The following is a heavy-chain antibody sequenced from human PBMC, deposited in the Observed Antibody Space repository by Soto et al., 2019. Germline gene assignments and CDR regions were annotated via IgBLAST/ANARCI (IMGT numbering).Heavy chain of an antibody. CDR3: ARESGGEAGTLDP. J-gene: IGHJ5*02. V-gene: IGHV1-2*04. Sequence: QVQLVQSGAEVKTPGASVKVSCETSGYTFTGYYIHWVRQAPGQGLEWMGWINPHTGVTNYAQNFQGWVTMTRDTSISTVYVEMTRLTSDDTAVYYCARESGGEAGTLDPWGQGTLVTVSS. D-gene: IGHD3-10*01. CDR2: INPHTGVT. CDR1: GYTFTGYY.